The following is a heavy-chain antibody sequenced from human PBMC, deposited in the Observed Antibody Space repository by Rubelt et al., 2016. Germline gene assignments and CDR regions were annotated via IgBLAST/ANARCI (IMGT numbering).Heavy chain of an antibody. V-gene: IGHV1-2*06. Sequence: QVQLVQSGAEVKKPGASVKVSCKASGYTFTDWYMHWVRQAPGQGLQWMGRINPRSGGKNYAQRFQDRVTMTRDTDIGTAYLEISRLRFDDTAVYFCARGHDILTEDHLFHHMDVWGKGTTVTVSS. J-gene: IGHJ6*03. CDR3: ARGHDILTEDHLFHHMDV. CDR1: GYTFTDWY. D-gene: IGHD3-9*01. CDR2: INPRSGGK.